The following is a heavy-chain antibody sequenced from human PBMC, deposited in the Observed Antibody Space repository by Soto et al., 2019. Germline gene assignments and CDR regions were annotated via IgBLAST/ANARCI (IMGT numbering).Heavy chain of an antibody. CDR2: INSDGSST. J-gene: IGHJ4*02. Sequence: EVQLVESGGGLVQPGGSLRLSCAASGFTFSSYWMHWVRQAPGKGLVWVSRINSDGSSTSYADSVKGRFTISRDNAKNTQYLQMNSLRAEDTAVYYCVTTSLVVAAATREDYWGQGTLVTVSS. CDR3: VTTSLVVAAATREDY. D-gene: IGHD2-15*01. CDR1: GFTFSSYW. V-gene: IGHV3-74*01.